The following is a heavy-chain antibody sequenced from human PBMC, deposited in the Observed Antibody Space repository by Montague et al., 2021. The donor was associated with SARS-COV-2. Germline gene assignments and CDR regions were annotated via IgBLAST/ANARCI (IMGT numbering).Heavy chain of an antibody. CDR3: ARTTTRMLYPENAFDI. J-gene: IGHJ3*02. CDR1: GDSVSSNTVT. CDR2: TYYRSKWYH. Sequence: RAISGDSVSSNTVTWNWIRQSPSRGLEWLGRTYYRSKWYHDYAISLKSRITINPDTSKNQFSLQLSSVAPEDTAVFYCARTTTRMLYPENAFDIWGQGTMVIVSS. V-gene: IGHV6-1*01. D-gene: IGHD2-15*01.